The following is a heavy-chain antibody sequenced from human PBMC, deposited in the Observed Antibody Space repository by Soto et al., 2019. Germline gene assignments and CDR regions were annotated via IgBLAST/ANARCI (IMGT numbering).Heavy chain of an antibody. Sequence: QVQLVQSGAEVKKPGASVKVSCKASGYSFSSYAISWVRQAPGQGREWMGWISAHNGKTNYPQKLPGRVTMTTDTSTSTAYMELRSLRSDDTAVYFCASVDTAMVTASYWGQGTLVTVSS. CDR3: ASVDTAMVTASY. V-gene: IGHV1-18*01. CDR2: ISAHNGKT. CDR1: GYSFSSYA. D-gene: IGHD5-18*01. J-gene: IGHJ4*02.